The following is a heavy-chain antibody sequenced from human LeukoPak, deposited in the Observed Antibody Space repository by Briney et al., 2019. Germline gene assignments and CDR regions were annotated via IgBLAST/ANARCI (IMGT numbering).Heavy chain of an antibody. D-gene: IGHD1-14*01. CDR3: ARGHNVSPSFDY. CDR2: IDPDTGFV. J-gene: IGHJ4*02. CDR1: GYTSTDYL. V-gene: IGHV1-2*02. Sequence: GASVKLSCKTSGYTSTDYLIFWVRQAPGQGLEWMGWIDPDTGFVTYAQNFQDRVSMTRDTSITTAYMELSGLRSDDTAMYYCARGHNVSPSFDYWGQGTPVTVSS.